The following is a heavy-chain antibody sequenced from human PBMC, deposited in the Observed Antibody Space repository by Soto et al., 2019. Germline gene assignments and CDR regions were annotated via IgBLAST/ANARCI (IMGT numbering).Heavy chain of an antibody. CDR3: ASGDYDFWSGYPY. J-gene: IGHJ4*02. CDR2: IIPILGIA. Sequence: QVQLVQSGAEVKKPGSSVKVSCKASGGTFSSYTISWVRQAPGQGLEWMGRIIPILGIANYAQKFQGRVTITADKSTSTAYMELSSLRSEDTAVYSCASGDYDFWSGYPYWGQGTLVTVSS. CDR1: GGTFSSYT. V-gene: IGHV1-69*02. D-gene: IGHD3-3*01.